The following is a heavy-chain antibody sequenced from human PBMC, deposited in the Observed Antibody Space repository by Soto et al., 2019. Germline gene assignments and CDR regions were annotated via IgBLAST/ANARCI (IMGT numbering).Heavy chain of an antibody. V-gene: IGHV1-3*01. D-gene: IGHD6-13*01. CDR1: GYTFTSYA. Sequence: QVQLVQSGAEVKKPGASVKVSCKASGYTFTSYAMHWVRQAPGQRLEWMGWINAGNGNTKYSQKFQGRVTITRDTSASTAYMELSSLRSEDTAVYYCARERNHPKIAAAGTRAFDIWGQGTIVTVSS. J-gene: IGHJ3*02. CDR2: INAGNGNT. CDR3: ARERNHPKIAAAGTRAFDI.